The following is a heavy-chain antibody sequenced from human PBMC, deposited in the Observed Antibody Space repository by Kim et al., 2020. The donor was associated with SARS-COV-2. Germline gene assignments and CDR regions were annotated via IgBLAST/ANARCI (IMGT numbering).Heavy chain of an antibody. CDR1: GYTFTGYY. V-gene: IGHV1-2*02. D-gene: IGHD3-10*01. Sequence: ATVKVSCMTSGYTFTGYYTHWVRQAPGHGLEWVGWINPKSDGTKFAQKFQGRVTLTRDTYISTGYMEISSLRSDDSAVYFCARGGSFYIRDYWGQGTLVTDSS. CDR3: ARGGSFYIRDY. CDR2: INPKSDGT. J-gene: IGHJ4*02.